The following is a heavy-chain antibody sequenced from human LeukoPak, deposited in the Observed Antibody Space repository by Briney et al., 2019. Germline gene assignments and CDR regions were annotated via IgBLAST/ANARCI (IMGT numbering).Heavy chain of an antibody. D-gene: IGHD1-26*01. V-gene: IGHV3-64*01. CDR3: ASTVGADFDY. J-gene: IGHJ4*02. CDR1: GFTFSSYA. CDR2: ISSNGGST. Sequence: PGGSLRLSCAASGFTFSSYAMHWVRQAPGKGLEYVSAISSNGGSTYYANSVKGRFTISRDNSKNTLYLQMGSLRAEDMAVYYCASTVGADFDYWGQGTLVTVSS.